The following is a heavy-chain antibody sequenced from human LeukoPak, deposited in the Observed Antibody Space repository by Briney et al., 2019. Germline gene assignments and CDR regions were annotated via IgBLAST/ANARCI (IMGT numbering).Heavy chain of an antibody. Sequence: GGSLRLSCAASGFTFSSYWMSWVRQAPGKGPEWVSSIRYNIENTHYADAVQGRFTISRDNSKNTLYLQMNSLRAEDTARYYCAKASTRDTGYYFDSWGQGTLVSVSS. D-gene: IGHD3-9*01. V-gene: IGHV3-23*01. CDR3: AKASTRDTGYYFDS. J-gene: IGHJ4*02. CDR2: IRYNIENT. CDR1: GFTFSSYW.